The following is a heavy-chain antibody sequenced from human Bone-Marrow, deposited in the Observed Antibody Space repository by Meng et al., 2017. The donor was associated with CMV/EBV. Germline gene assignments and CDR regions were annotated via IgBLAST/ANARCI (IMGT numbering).Heavy chain of an antibody. CDR2: IYYSGST. CDR1: GGSISSSSYY. D-gene: IGHD2-2*02. Sequence: SEPLSLTCTVSGGSISSSSYYWGWIRQPPGKGLEWIGSIYYSGSTYYNPSLKSRVTISVDTSKNQFSLKLSSVTAADTAVYYCARDLQYQLLYQNYYYYGMDVWGQGTTVTVSS. V-gene: IGHV4-39*07. J-gene: IGHJ6*02. CDR3: ARDLQYQLLYQNYYYYGMDV.